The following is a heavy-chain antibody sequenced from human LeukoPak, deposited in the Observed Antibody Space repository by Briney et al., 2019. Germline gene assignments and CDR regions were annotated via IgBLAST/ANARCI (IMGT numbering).Heavy chain of an antibody. CDR1: GYSISSGYY. V-gene: IGHV4-38-2*01. Sequence: SETLSLTCAVSGYSISSGYYWGWIRQPPGKGLEWIGCIYHSGSTYYNPSLKSRVTISVDTSKNQFSLKLSSVTAADTAVYYCVRTLRFGLRQKYFDCWGQGTLVTVSS. D-gene: IGHD3-3*01. J-gene: IGHJ4*02. CDR2: IYHSGST. CDR3: VRTLRFGLRQKYFDC.